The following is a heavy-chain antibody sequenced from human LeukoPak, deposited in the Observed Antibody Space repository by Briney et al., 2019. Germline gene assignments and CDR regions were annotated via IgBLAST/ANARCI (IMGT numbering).Heavy chain of an antibody. J-gene: IGHJ4*02. D-gene: IGHD4-11*01. CDR1: GGSISSGGYY. CDR3: ARYSRSTGFDS. Sequence: SQTLSLTCTVSGGSISSGGYYWTWVRQPPGKGLEWIVTIHHSGTTYYSPSLKSRVTISADTPNNQFSLKLTFVSAADTAVYYCARYSRSTGFDSWGQGTQVTVSS. V-gene: IGHV4-39*01. CDR2: IHHSGTT.